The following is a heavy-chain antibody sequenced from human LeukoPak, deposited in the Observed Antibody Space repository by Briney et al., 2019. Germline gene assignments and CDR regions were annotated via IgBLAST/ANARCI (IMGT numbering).Heavy chain of an antibody. CDR1: GFTFTSSA. D-gene: IGHD1-20*01. CDR2: IVVGGGNT. Sequence: TSVKVSCKASGFTFTSSAMQWVRQARGQRLEWIGWIVVGGGNTNYAQKFQERVTITRDMSTSTAYMELSSLRSEDTAVYYCAADRGWFRNWNDETWGQGTLVTVSS. CDR3: AADRGWFRNWNDET. J-gene: IGHJ4*02. V-gene: IGHV1-58*02.